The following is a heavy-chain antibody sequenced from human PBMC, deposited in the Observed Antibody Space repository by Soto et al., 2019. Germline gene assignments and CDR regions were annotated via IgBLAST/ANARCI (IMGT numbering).Heavy chain of an antibody. CDR1: GFPFSGYW. Sequence: EVLLVESGGGLVQPGGSMRLSCAASGFPFSGYWMSWVRQAPGKGLEWVAKIRYAEREQHYVDSVAGPFTISRDNAKNSLFLQMHRLRAEDTAVYFCGRLFGAYNFVDWWGQGTLVTVSS. D-gene: IGHD3-3*01. V-gene: IGHV3-7*01. J-gene: IGHJ4*02. CDR2: IRYAEREQ. CDR3: GRLFGAYNFVDW.